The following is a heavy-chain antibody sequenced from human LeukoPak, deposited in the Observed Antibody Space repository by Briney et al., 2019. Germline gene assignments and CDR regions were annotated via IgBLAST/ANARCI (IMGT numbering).Heavy chain of an antibody. D-gene: IGHD2-2*01. Sequence: GGSLRLSCAASGFTFSSYAMSWVRQAPGKGLEWVSAISGSGGSTYYADSVKGRFTISRDNSKNTLYPQMNSLRAEDTAVYYCAKGCIPAAKDKDYYYMDVWGKGTTVTVSS. CDR2: ISGSGGST. CDR3: AKGCIPAAKDKDYYYMDV. CDR1: GFTFSSYA. V-gene: IGHV3-23*01. J-gene: IGHJ6*03.